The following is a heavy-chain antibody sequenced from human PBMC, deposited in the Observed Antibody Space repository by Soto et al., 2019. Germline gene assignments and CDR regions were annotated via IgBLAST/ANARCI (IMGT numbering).Heavy chain of an antibody. J-gene: IGHJ5*02. CDR2: ISSAGDSS. D-gene: IGHD2-21*01. CDR1: GFTFSSYE. CDR3: ARDLVKKAHNWFDP. Sequence: PGGSLRLSCAASGFTFSSYEMNWVRQAPGKTLEWVSYISSAGDSSYYADSVKSRFTISRDNAKNSLYLQMNSLRAEDTAVYYCARDLVKKAHNWFDPWGQGTLVTVSS. V-gene: IGHV3-48*03.